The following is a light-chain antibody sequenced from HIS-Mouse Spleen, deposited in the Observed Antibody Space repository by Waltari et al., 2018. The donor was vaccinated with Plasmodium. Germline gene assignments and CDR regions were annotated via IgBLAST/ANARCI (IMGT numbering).Light chain of an antibody. Sequence: EIVMTQSPATLSVSPGERATLPCRPSQGVSSNLAWYQQKPGQAPRLLIYGASTRATGIPARFSGSGSGTEFTLTISSMQSEDFAVYYCQQYNNWPRGTFGQGTKVEIK. V-gene: IGKV3-15*01. CDR2: GAS. J-gene: IGKJ1*01. CDR3: QQYNNWPRGT. CDR1: QGVSSN.